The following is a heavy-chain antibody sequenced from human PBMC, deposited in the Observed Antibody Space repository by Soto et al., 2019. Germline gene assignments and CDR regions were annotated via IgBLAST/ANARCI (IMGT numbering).Heavy chain of an antibody. V-gene: IGHV1-18*04. CDR3: ARATYYYDSSGNDVPDWFDP. CDR1: GYTFTSYG. CDR2: ISAYNGNT. D-gene: IGHD3-22*01. J-gene: IGHJ5*02. Sequence: ASVKVSCKASGYTFTSYGISWVRQSPGQGLEWMGWISAYNGNTNYAQKLQGRVTMTTDTSTSTAYMELRSLRSDDAAVYYCARATYYYDSSGNDVPDWFDPWGQGPLVTVYS.